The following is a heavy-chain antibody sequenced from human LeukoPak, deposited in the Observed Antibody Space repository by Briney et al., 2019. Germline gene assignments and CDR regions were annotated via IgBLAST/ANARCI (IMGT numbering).Heavy chain of an antibody. D-gene: IGHD6-13*01. CDR3: ARDVIAAADYGMDV. Sequence: PGRSLRLSCAASGFTFSSYAMHWVRQAPGKGLEWVAVISYDGSNKYYADSVKGRFTTSRDNSKNTLYLQMNSLRAEDTAVYYCARDVIAAADYGMDVWGQGTTVTVSS. J-gene: IGHJ6*02. V-gene: IGHV3-30*04. CDR2: ISYDGSNK. CDR1: GFTFSSYA.